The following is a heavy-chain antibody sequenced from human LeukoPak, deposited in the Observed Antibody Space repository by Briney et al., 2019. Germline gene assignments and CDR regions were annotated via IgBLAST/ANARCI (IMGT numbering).Heavy chain of an antibody. D-gene: IGHD1-26*01. CDR2: IYYSGST. CDR3: ARGGYYRSYHFDY. CDR1: GGSISSSSYY. J-gene: IGHJ4*02. V-gene: IGHV4-39*01. Sequence: SETLSLTCTVSGGSISSSSYYWGWIRQPPGKGLEWIGSIYYSGSTYYNPSLKSRVTISVDTSKNQVSLKLSSVTAADTAMYYCARGGYYRSYHFDYWGQGTLVTVSS.